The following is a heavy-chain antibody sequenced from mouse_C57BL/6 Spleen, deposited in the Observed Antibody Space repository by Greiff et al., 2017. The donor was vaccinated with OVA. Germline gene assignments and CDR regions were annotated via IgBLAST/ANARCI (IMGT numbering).Heavy chain of an antibody. CDR1: GYTFTGYW. V-gene: IGHV1-9*01. Sequence: QVQLQQSGAELMKPGASVKLSCKATGYTFTGYWIEWVKQRPGHGLEWIGEILPGSGCTTYHDNFTGKATFTADTSTNTAYMQLSSLTTEDSAIYYCARSAKGGYFDYWGQGTTLTVSS. CDR2: ILPGSGCT. CDR3: ARSAKGGYFDY. J-gene: IGHJ2*01. D-gene: IGHD6-1*01.